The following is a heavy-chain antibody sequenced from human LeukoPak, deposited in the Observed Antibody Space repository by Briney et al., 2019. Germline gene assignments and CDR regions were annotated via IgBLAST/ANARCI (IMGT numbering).Heavy chain of an antibody. V-gene: IGHV4-39*01. J-gene: IGHJ4*02. CDR3: ARRNDLLTAYPFDY. D-gene: IGHD3-9*01. Sequence: NPSETLSLTCTVSGGSISSYSWGWIRQPPGKGLEWIGGMSNSGSTYYNPSLKSRVTISVGTSKHQFSLSLSSVTAADTAVYYCARRNDLLTAYPFDYWGQGTLVTVSS. CDR2: MSNSGST. CDR1: GGSISSYS.